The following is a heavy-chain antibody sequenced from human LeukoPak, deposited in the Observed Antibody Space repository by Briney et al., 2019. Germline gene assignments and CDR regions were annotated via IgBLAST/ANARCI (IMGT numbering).Heavy chain of an antibody. CDR2: ISGSGGST. J-gene: IGHJ5*02. Sequence: GGSLRLSCAASGFNYSSYTMNWVRQAPGKGLEWVSAISGSGGSTYYADSVKGRFTISRDNSKNTLYLQMNSLRAEDTAVYYCAKELRDGWFDPWGQGTLVTVSS. CDR3: AKELRDGWFDP. V-gene: IGHV3-23*01. CDR1: GFNYSSYT.